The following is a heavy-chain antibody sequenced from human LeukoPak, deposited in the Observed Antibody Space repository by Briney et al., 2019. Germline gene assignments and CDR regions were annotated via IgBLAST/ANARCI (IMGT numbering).Heavy chain of an antibody. Sequence: PGGSLRLSCAASGFIFRSYIMHWVRQATGQGLEWMGWMDPNSGSTGYAQRFQGRVTLTRSTSLSEAYMELTSLKFEDTAVYYCARVQGSDTSGSFDHWGQGTLVTVSS. V-gene: IGHV1-8*02. CDR1: GFIFRSYI. J-gene: IGHJ4*02. CDR2: MDPNSGST. D-gene: IGHD1-26*01. CDR3: ARVQGSDTSGSFDH.